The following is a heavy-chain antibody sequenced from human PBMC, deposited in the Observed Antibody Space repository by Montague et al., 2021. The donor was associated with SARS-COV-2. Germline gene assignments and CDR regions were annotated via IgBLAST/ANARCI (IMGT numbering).Heavy chain of an antibody. Sequence: SETLSLTCTVSGGSITNNIDYWAWIRQPPGKGLEWIGSIYYTGNTYYNPSLKSRVTISVVTSKNHFTLKLSSVTAAETAVYYCARLKRYVDSSGYPSAFDFWGQGTTVTVSS. CDR1: GGSITNNIDY. J-gene: IGHJ3*01. V-gene: IGHV4-39*02. CDR3: ARLKRYVDSSGYPSAFDF. CDR2: IYYTGNT. D-gene: IGHD3-22*01.